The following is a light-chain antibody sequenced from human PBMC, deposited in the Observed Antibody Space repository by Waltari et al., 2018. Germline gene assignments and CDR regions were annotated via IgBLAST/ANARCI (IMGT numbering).Light chain of an antibody. Sequence: NFMLTQPHSVSESPGKTVTISCTRSSGRLASNYVQWYQQRPGRSPTPVIFEDDQRPSGVPDRFSGSIDSSSNSASLTISGLKTEDEADYYCQSYDSSDLWVFGGGTRLTVL. J-gene: IGLJ3*02. CDR3: QSYDSSDLWV. CDR2: EDD. V-gene: IGLV6-57*01. CDR1: SGRLASNY.